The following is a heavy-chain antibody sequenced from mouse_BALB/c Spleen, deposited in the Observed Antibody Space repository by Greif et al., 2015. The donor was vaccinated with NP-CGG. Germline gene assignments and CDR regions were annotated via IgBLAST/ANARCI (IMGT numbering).Heavy chain of an antibody. J-gene: IGHJ4*01. CDR2: INSNGGST. V-gene: IGHV5-6-3*01. Sequence: EVQLVESGGGLVQPGGSLKLSCAASGFTFSSYGMSWVRQTPDKRLELVATINSNGGSTYYPDSVKGRFTISRDNAKNTLYLQMSILKSDDTAMYYCARMLVYAMDYWGQGTSVTVFS. CDR1: GFTFSSYG. CDR3: ARMLVYAMDY.